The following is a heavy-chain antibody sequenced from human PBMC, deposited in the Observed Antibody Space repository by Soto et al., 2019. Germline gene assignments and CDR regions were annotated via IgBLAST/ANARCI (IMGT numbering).Heavy chain of an antibody. Sequence: QVQLQESGPGLVKPSETLSLTCTVSGGSISSYYWSWIRQPPGKGLEWIGYIYYSGSTNYNPSLKRRVTISVDTSKNQFSLKLSSVTAADTAVYYCARDLAGFDYWGQGTLVTVSS. CDR3: ARDLAGFDY. CDR1: GGSISSYY. D-gene: IGHD3-16*01. CDR2: IYYSGST. V-gene: IGHV4-59*01. J-gene: IGHJ4*02.